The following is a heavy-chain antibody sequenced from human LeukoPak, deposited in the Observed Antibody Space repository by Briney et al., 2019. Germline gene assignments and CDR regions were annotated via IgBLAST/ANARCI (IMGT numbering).Heavy chain of an antibody. Sequence: GGSLRLSCAASGFTFNSYAMYWVRQAPGKGLEYVSVISGNGVSTSYADSVKGRFTISRDNAKNSLYLQMNSLRAEDTALYYCAKGSYYGSGSYYFGYWGQGTLVTVSS. J-gene: IGHJ4*02. CDR1: GFTFNSYA. CDR2: ISGNGVST. V-gene: IGHV3-64*02. D-gene: IGHD3-10*01. CDR3: AKGSYYGSGSYYFGY.